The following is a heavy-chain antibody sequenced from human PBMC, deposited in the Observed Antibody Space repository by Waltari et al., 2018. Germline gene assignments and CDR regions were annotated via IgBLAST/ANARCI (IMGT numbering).Heavy chain of an antibody. CDR3: TRSWIQLWTPDFDY. Sequence: QVQLVQSGAEVKQPGASVKVSCTASGYTFTGPNMHWVRQAPGQGLEWMGRINPDSGATTYAQKFQGRVTMTRDTSISTAYMELSSLTSDDTAVYYCTRSWIQLWTPDFDYWGQGTLVTVSS. CDR2: INPDSGAT. J-gene: IGHJ4*02. CDR1: GYTFTGPN. V-gene: IGHV1-2*06. D-gene: IGHD5-18*01.